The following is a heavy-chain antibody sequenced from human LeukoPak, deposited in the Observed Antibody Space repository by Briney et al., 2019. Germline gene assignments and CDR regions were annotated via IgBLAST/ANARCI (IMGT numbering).Heavy chain of an antibody. V-gene: IGHV4-39*07. Sequence: SETLSLTCTVSGDSISSSTYYWGWFRQPPGKGLEWIGTIHYSGSTYYKSSLKSRVTTSVDTSKNQFSLKLGSVTAADTAVYYCARGDEYSISYFDYWGQGSLVTVSS. CDR1: GDSISSSTYY. D-gene: IGHD6-6*01. CDR2: IHYSGST. CDR3: ARGDEYSISYFDY. J-gene: IGHJ4*02.